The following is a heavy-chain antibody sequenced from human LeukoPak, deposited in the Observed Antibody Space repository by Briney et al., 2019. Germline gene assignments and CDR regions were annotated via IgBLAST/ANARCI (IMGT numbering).Heavy chain of an antibody. Sequence: GGSLRLSCAASGLTFSTAWMNWVRQAPGRGLEWVGRIKGKTDGGTTDYAAPVKGGFTISRDDSKNTLYLQVNSLKAEDTAVYYCTADEKAYSFGAWGQGTLVTVSS. D-gene: IGHD5-18*01. CDR3: TADEKAYSFGA. J-gene: IGHJ5*02. V-gene: IGHV3-15*01. CDR1: GLTFSTAW. CDR2: IKGKTDGGTT.